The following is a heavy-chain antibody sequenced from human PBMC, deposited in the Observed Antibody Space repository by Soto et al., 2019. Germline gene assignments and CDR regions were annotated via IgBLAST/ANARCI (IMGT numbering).Heavy chain of an antibody. CDR3: AREVITMVRGASNWFDP. V-gene: IGHV4-31*03. D-gene: IGHD3-10*01. J-gene: IGHJ5*02. CDR1: GGSINSGGYY. CDR2: ISYSGST. Sequence: QVQLQESGPGLVKPSQTLSLTCTVSGGSINSGGYYWSWIRQHPGKDLEWIGYISYSGSTHYNPSLKSRVTLSLDTSNKQFFLKLSSVTAADTAVYYCAREVITMVRGASNWFDPWGQGTLVTVSS.